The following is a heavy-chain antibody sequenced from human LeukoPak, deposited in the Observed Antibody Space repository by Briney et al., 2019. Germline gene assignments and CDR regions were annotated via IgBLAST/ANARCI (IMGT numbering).Heavy chain of an antibody. CDR1: GYTFTSYD. J-gene: IGHJ4*02. D-gene: IGHD3-10*01. V-gene: IGHV1-8*01. CDR3: ARGDIYYGSGSSPFDY. CDR2: MNPNSGNT. Sequence: ASVKVSCKASGYTFTSYDINWVRQATGQGLEWMGWMNPNSGNTGYAQKFQGSVTITRNTTISTAYMELSSLRSEDTAGYYCARGDIYYGSGSSPFDYWGQGTLVTVSS.